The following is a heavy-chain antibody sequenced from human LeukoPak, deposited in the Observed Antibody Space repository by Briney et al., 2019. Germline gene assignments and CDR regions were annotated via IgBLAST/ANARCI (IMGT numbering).Heavy chain of an antibody. J-gene: IGHJ4*02. CDR1: GYTFTSYY. V-gene: IGHV1-24*01. Sequence: ASVKVSCKASGYTFTSYYMHWVRQAPGKGLEWMGGFDPEDGETIYAQKFQGRVTMTEDTSTDTAYMKLSSLRSEDTAVYYCATSGRREQLVPHYFDYWGQGTLVTVSS. CDR3: ATSGRREQLVPHYFDY. CDR2: FDPEDGET. D-gene: IGHD6-13*01.